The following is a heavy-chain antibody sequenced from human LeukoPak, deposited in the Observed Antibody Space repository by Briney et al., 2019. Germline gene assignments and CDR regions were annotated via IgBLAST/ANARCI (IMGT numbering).Heavy chain of an antibody. V-gene: IGHV3-53*01. CDR2: IYGGGST. Sequence: GGSLRLSCAASGFTVSGYCMSWVRQAPGKGLDWVSIIYGGGSTYSADSVKGRFTISRDNSKNTLYLQMNSLRAEDTAVYYCARGLNSYDSSGYYFIWGQGTLVTVSS. D-gene: IGHD3-22*01. J-gene: IGHJ4*02. CDR1: GFTVSGYC. CDR3: ARGLNSYDSSGYYFI.